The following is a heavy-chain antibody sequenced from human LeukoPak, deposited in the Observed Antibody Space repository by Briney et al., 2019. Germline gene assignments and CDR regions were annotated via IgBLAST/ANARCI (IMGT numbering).Heavy chain of an antibody. CDR3: AREYGDYDFDY. V-gene: IGHV3-74*01. CDR1: GFTFSTYW. CDR2: INSDGTST. J-gene: IGHJ4*02. Sequence: GGSLRLSCVASGFTFSTYWMHWVRQAPGKGLVWVSRINSDGTSTSYADSVKGRFTISRDNAKNTLFLHVSSLRAEDTALYYCAREYGDYDFDYWGQGTLVTVSS. D-gene: IGHD4-17*01.